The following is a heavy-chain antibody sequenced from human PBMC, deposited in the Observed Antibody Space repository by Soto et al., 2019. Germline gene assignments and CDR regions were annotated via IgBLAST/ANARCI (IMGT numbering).Heavy chain of an antibody. V-gene: IGHV4-4*02. D-gene: IGHD3-22*01. J-gene: IGHJ4*02. CDR1: GGSIRSSNW. Sequence: LSVTCAVSGGSIRSSNWWSWVRQPPGKGLEWIGEIYHSGSTNYNPSLKSRVTISVDKSKNQFSLKLSSVTAADTAVYYCARGPHYYDSSGYYHTLIDYWGQGTLVTVSS. CDR3: ARGPHYYDSSGYYHTLIDY. CDR2: IYHSGST.